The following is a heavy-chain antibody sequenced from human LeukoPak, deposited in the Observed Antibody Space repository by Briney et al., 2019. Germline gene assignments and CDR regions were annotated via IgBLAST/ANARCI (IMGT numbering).Heavy chain of an antibody. D-gene: IGHD6-13*01. V-gene: IGHV4-34*01. J-gene: IGHJ6*03. CDR2: INHSGST. CDR1: GGSFSGYY. CDR3: ARGGSSSWYQRYYYYMDV. Sequence: SETLSLTCAVYGGSFSGYYWSWIRQPPGKGLEWIGEINHSGSTNYNPSLKSRVTISVDTSKNQFSLKLSSVTAADTAVYYCARGGSSSWYQRYYYYMDVWGKGTTVTVSS.